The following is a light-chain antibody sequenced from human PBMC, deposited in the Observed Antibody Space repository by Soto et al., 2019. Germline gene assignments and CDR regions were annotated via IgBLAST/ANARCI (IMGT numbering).Light chain of an antibody. Sequence: IVLTLSPATLSLSQGERATLSCRASPSVTNFLAWYQQKPGQAPRLLIYGAFNRATGIPDRFIGGGSGTDCTLTISRLEPEDFAVYYCQQYGSSPVPFGQGTKVAIK. CDR3: QQYGSSPVP. CDR1: PSVTNF. CDR2: GAF. V-gene: IGKV3-20*01. J-gene: IGKJ1*01.